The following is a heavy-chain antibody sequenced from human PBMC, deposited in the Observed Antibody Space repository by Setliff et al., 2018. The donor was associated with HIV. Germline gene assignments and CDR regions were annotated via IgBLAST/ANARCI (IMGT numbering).Heavy chain of an antibody. D-gene: IGHD1-26*01. CDR2: IYPGDSDT. Sequence: GESLKISCKGSGYSFTSYWIGWVRQMPGKGLEWMGIIYPGDSDTRYSPSFQGQVTMPADKSISIAYLQWSSLKASDTAFYYCARASVGVTGLYAFDIWGQGTMVTVSS. CDR1: GYSFTSYW. CDR3: ARASVGVTGLYAFDI. J-gene: IGHJ3*02. V-gene: IGHV5-51*01.